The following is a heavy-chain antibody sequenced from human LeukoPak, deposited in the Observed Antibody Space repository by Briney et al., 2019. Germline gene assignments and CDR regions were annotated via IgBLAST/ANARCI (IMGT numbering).Heavy chain of an antibody. Sequence: GGSLRLSCAASVFTFSIYAMSWVCEAPGKGLEWVSSSSSNIYYADSMKGRFTISRDNAKNSLYLQMNSLRAEDTAVYYCARDRLRFFDSYAFDVWGQGTMVTVSS. D-gene: IGHD3-9*01. CDR3: ARDRLRFFDSYAFDV. V-gene: IGHV3-21*04. J-gene: IGHJ3*01. CDR2: SSSNI. CDR1: VFTFSIYA.